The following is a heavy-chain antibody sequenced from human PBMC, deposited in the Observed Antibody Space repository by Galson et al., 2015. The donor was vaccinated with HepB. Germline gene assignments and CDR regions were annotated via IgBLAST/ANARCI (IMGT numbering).Heavy chain of an antibody. CDR2: IYWDDDK. CDR3: AHSRLDRRPVWWLRTGYFDY. V-gene: IGHV2-5*02. CDR1: GFSLRTSGVG. D-gene: IGHD5-12*01. J-gene: IGHJ4*02. Sequence: PALVKPTQTLTLTCTFSGFSLRTSGVGVGWIRQPPGKALEWLALIYWDDDKRYSPSLKSRLTITKDTSKNQVVLTMTNMDPVDTATYYCAHSRLDRRPVWWLRTGYFDYWGQGTLVTVSS.